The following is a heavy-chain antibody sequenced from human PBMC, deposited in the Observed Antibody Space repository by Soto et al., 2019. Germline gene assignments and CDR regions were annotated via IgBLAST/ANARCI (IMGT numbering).Heavy chain of an antibody. J-gene: IGHJ6*03. CDR3: ARLANPGLDIVVVPAANLPRYYMDV. D-gene: IGHD2-2*03. CDR2: IYYSGST. Sequence: SETLSLTCTVSGGSISSSSYYWGWIRQPPGKGLEWIGSIYYSGSTYYNPSLKSRVTISVDTSKNQFSLKLSSVTAADTAVYYCARLANPGLDIVVVPAANLPRYYMDVWGKGTTVTVSS. CDR1: GGSISSSSYY. V-gene: IGHV4-39*01.